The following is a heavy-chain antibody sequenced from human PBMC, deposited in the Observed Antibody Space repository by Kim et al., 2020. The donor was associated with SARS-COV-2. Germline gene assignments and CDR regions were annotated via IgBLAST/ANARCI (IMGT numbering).Heavy chain of an antibody. D-gene: IGHD2-2*01. J-gene: IGHJ4*02. CDR2: IYYSGST. V-gene: IGHV4-59*08. CDR3: ARYCSSTSCYLN. CDR1: GGSISSYY. Sequence: SETLSLTCTVSGGSISSYYWSWIRQPPGKGLEWIGYIYYSGSTNYNPSLKSRVTISVDTSKNQFSLKLSSVTAADTAVYYCARYCSSTSCYLNWGQGTLVTVSS.